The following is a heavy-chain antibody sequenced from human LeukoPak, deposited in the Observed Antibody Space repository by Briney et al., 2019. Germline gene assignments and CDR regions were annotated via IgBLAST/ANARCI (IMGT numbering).Heavy chain of an antibody. Sequence: GGSLRLSCAASGFTFSRYTMNRVRQAPGKGLEWVSSISSSSAYMYYADSVKGRFTISRDNPKDSLYLQMNSLRAEDAAVYYCARRNWDYFDAFDIWGQGTVVTVSS. D-gene: IGHD1-7*01. CDR1: GFTFSRYT. CDR3: ARRNWDYFDAFDI. J-gene: IGHJ3*02. V-gene: IGHV3-21*01. CDR2: ISSSSAYM.